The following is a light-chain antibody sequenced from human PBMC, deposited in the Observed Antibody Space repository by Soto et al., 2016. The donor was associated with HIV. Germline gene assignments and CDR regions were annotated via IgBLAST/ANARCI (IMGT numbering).Light chain of an antibody. CDR2: KAS. Sequence: DIQMTQSPSTLSASVGDRVTITCRASQNVNRWLAWYQQKPGKAPNLLIYKASSLQGGVPSRFSGSGSGTEFTLAISSLQPEDSASYFCLQDYDRPYTFGQGTKPGDQT. J-gene: IGKJ2*01. CDR3: LQDYDRPYT. V-gene: IGKV1-5*03. CDR1: QNVNRW.